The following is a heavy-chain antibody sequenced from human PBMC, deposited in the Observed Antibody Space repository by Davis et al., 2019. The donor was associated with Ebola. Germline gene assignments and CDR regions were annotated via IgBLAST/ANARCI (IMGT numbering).Heavy chain of an antibody. V-gene: IGHV3-11*01. Sequence: GESLKISCAASGFTFSDYYMSWIRQAPGKGLEWVSYISSSGSTIYYAGSVKGRFTISRDNSKNTLFLQMNSLRAEDTAVYYCAKDVGIYSNYYYYGMDVWGQGTTVTVSS. D-gene: IGHD4-11*01. CDR1: GFTFSDYY. CDR3: AKDVGIYSNYYYYGMDV. J-gene: IGHJ6*02. CDR2: ISSSGSTI.